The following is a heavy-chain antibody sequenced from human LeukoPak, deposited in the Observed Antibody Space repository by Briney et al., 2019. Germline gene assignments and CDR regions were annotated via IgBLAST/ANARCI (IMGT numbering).Heavy chain of an antibody. Sequence: GGSLRLSCAASEFTFSSYGMHWVRQAPGKGLEWVAFIRYDGSNKYYADSVKGRFTVSRDNSKNTLSLQMNSLRAADTAVYYCAKDGEYYGSGSVGWFDPWGQGTLVTVSS. J-gene: IGHJ5*02. CDR3: AKDGEYYGSGSVGWFDP. D-gene: IGHD3-10*01. CDR2: IRYDGSNK. V-gene: IGHV3-30*02. CDR1: EFTFSSYG.